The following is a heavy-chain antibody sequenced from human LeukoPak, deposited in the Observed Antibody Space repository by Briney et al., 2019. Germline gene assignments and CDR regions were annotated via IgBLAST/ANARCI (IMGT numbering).Heavy chain of an antibody. CDR2: IYYSGST. Sequence: TSETLSLTCAVYGGSFSGYYWSWIRQPPGKGLEWIGYIYYSGSTNYNPSLKSRVTISVDTSKNQFSLKLSSVTAADTAVYYCARDHIVVVPAAGVYYYYYGMDVWGQGTTVTVSS. J-gene: IGHJ6*02. D-gene: IGHD2-2*01. V-gene: IGHV4-59*01. CDR1: GGSFSGYY. CDR3: ARDHIVVVPAAGVYYYYYGMDV.